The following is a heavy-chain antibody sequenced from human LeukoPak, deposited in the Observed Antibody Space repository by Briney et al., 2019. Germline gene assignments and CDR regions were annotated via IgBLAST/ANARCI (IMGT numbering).Heavy chain of an antibody. CDR2: ILYDGSNK. Sequence: GECLRLSCAASGFTLSSYGMNWVRQAPGKGLEWVAVILYDGSNKYYADSLKGRFTISRDNSKNTLYLQMNSLRAEDTAVYYCARDLKSKYYYDINAVAYDIWGHGTMVTASS. V-gene: IGHV3-33*01. D-gene: IGHD3-22*01. J-gene: IGHJ3*02. CDR3: ARDLKSKYYYDINAVAYDI. CDR1: GFTLSSYG.